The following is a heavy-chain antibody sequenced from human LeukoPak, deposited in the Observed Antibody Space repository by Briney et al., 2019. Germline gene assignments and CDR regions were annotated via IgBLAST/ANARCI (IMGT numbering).Heavy chain of an antibody. D-gene: IGHD3-10*01. V-gene: IGHV1-46*01. CDR3: ARGGGYGSGPY. Sequence: RASVKVSCKASGYTFRSYYMSWVRQAPGQGLEWMGIINPSGGSTTYTQKFQGGVTMTRDTSTKTIYMELSSLRSEDTAVYYCARGGGYGSGPYWGQGTLVTVSS. J-gene: IGHJ4*02. CDR1: GYTFRSYY. CDR2: INPSGGST.